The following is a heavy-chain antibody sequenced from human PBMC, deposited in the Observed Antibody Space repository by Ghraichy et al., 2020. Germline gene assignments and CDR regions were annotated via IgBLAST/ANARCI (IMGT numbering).Heavy chain of an antibody. CDR1: GYTFTSYG. D-gene: IGHD6-13*01. Sequence: ASVKVSCKASGYTFTSYGISWVRQAPGQGLEWMGWISAYNGNTNYAQKLQGRVTMTTDTSTNTAYMELRSLRSDDTAVYYCARDRAGYSSSWYWYYYGMDVWGQGTTVTVSS. CDR2: ISAYNGNT. CDR3: ARDRAGYSSSWYWYYYGMDV. V-gene: IGHV1-18*01. J-gene: IGHJ6*02.